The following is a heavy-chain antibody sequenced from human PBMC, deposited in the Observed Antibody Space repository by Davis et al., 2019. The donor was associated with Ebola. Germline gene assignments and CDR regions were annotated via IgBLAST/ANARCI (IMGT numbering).Heavy chain of an antibody. V-gene: IGHV3-53*01. J-gene: IGHJ3*02. D-gene: IGHD4-17*01. CDR1: GFRDSDNY. CDR3: ARAEDDYGEYPDALDI. CDR2: ISNVYTL. Sequence: SPIPPCESSGFRDSDNYMNWVPPAPGNGLEWVSLISNVYTLYYADSVKGRFTISRDSSMNTVYLQMSSLRAEDTAVYYCARAEDDYGEYPDALDIWGQGTVVTVSS.